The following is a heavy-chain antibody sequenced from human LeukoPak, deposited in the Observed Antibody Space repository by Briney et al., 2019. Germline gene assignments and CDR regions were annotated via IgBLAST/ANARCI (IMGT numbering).Heavy chain of an antibody. Sequence: ASVKVSCKASGGTFSSYAISWVRQAPGQGLEWMGRIIPILGIANYAQKFQGRVTITADKSTSTAYMELSSLRSEDTAVYYCARDSLALDCSGGSCYLPWGQGTLVTVSS. D-gene: IGHD2-15*01. CDR2: IIPILGIA. J-gene: IGHJ5*02. CDR1: GGTFSSYA. V-gene: IGHV1-69*04. CDR3: ARDSLALDCSGGSCYLP.